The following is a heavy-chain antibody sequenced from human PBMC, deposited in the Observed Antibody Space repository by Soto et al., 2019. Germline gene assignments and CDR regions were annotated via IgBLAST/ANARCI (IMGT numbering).Heavy chain of an antibody. CDR3: ASTYCGGDCYSNDAFDI. V-gene: IGHV1-69*13. J-gene: IGHJ3*02. CDR2: IIPIFGTA. CDR1: GGTFSSYA. D-gene: IGHD2-21*02. Sequence: GASVKVSCKASGGTFSSYAISWVRQAPGQGLEWMGGIIPIFGTANYAQKFQGRVTITADESTSTAYMELSSLRSEDTAVYYCASTYCGGDCYSNDAFDIWGQGTMVTVSS.